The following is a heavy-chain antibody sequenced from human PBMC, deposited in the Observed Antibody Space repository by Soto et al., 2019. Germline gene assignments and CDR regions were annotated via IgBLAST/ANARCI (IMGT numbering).Heavy chain of an antibody. CDR2: IFPDDSET. CDR1: GYSFSSYW. Sequence: PGESLKISWKASGYSFSSYWIGWVRQIPGKGLEWMGIIFPDDSETRYSPSFQGKVSISVDKSITTAYLQWSSLKASDTAMYYCARRLYDTSGYRYFDFWGQGTLVTVSS. CDR3: ARRLYDTSGYRYFDF. D-gene: IGHD3-22*01. V-gene: IGHV5-51*01. J-gene: IGHJ4*02.